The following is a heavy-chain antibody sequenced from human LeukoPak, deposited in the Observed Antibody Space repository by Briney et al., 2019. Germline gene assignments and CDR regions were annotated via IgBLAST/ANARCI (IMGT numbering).Heavy chain of an antibody. CDR1: GFTFSSYV. CDR2: ISYDGSNE. D-gene: IGHD3-10*01. CDR3: AKGGSGSYNFDY. Sequence: GGSLRLSCAASGFTFSSYVMHWVRQAPGKGLEWVAIISYDGSNEYYADSVKGRFTISRDNSKNTLYLQMNSLRAADTAVYYCAKGGSGSYNFDYWGQGTLVTVSS. J-gene: IGHJ4*02. V-gene: IGHV3-30*04.